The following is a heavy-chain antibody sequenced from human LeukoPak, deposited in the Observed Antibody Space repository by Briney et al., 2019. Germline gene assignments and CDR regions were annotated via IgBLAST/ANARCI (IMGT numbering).Heavy chain of an antibody. D-gene: IGHD1-26*01. V-gene: IGHV3-21*01. CDR2: ISSSSSYI. J-gene: IGHJ3*02. Sequence: PGGSLRLXCAASGFTFSSYSMNWVRQAPGKGPEWVSSISSSSSYIYYADSVKGRFTISRDNAKNSLYLQMNSLRAEDTAVYYCARFSGNDAFDIWGQGTMVTVSS. CDR1: GFTFSSYS. CDR3: ARFSGNDAFDI.